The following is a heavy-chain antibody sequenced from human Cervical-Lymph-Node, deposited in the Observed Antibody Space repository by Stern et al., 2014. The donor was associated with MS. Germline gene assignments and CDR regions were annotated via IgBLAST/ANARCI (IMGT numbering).Heavy chain of an antibody. CDR2: INSDGSST. V-gene: IGHV3-74*01. D-gene: IGHD6-19*01. Sequence: VQLVESGGDLVQPGGSLRLSCAASGFTFSHYWMHWVRQAPGKGLVWVSRINSDGSSTSYADSVKGRFTISRDNAKNTLYLQMNSLGAEDTAVYYCARDLLGEQWLANYWGQGTLVTVSS. CDR3: ARDLLGEQWLANY. J-gene: IGHJ4*02. CDR1: GFTFSHYW.